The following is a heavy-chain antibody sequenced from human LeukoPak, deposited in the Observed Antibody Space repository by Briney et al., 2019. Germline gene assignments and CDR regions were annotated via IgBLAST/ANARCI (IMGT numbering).Heavy chain of an antibody. D-gene: IGHD2/OR15-2a*01. CDR3: ARGGRPTTFLVEDSDYFDY. CDR2: ISYDGSNK. V-gene: IGHV3-30-3*01. CDR1: GFTFSSYA. Sequence: GGSLRLSCAASGFTFSSYAMHWVRQAPGKGLEWVAVISYDGSNKYYADSVKGRFTISRDNPKNTLYLQMNSLRAEDTAVYYCARGGRPTTFLVEDSDYFDYWGQGTLVTVSS. J-gene: IGHJ4*02.